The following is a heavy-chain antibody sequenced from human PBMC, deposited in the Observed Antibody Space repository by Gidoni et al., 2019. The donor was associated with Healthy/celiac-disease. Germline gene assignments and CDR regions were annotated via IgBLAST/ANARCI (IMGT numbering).Heavy chain of an antibody. CDR3: ARDRADTAMVGTDY. CDR2: IYYSGST. D-gene: IGHD5-18*01. V-gene: IGHV4-31*03. J-gene: IGHJ4*02. Sequence: QVQLQQSGPGLVKPSQTLSLTCTVSGGSISSGGYYWSWIRQHPGKGLEGIGYIYYSGSTYYNPSLKSRVTISVDTSKNQFSLKLSSVTAADTAVYYCARDRADTAMVGTDYWGQGTLVTVSS. CDR1: GGSISSGGYY.